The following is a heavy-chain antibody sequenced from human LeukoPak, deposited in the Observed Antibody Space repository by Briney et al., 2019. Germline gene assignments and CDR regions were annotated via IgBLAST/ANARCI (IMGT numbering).Heavy chain of an antibody. J-gene: IGHJ4*02. CDR1: GGSISSGGYY. CDR2: IYHSGST. Sequence: PSETLSLTCTVSGGSISSGGYYWSWIRQPPGKGLEWIGYIYHSGSTYYNPSLKSRVTISVDTSKNQFSLKLSSVTAADTAVYYCARQNGGYFNYWGQGTLVTVSS. D-gene: IGHD1-1*01. V-gene: IGHV4-30-2*01. CDR3: ARQNGGYFNY.